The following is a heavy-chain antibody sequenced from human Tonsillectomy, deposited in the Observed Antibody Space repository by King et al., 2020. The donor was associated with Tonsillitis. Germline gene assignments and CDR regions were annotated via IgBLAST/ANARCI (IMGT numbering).Heavy chain of an antibody. J-gene: IGHJ5*02. D-gene: IGHD6-19*01. CDR3: SRGSSGGWPGYWFDT. CDR1: GFTFSSYW. Sequence: VQLVESGGGLVQPGGSLRLSCAASGFTFSSYWVHWVRQAPGKGPVWVSRINSDGSETRYADFVKGRFTISRDNAKNTLYLQMNSLRDEDTAMYYCSRGSSGGWPGYWFDTWGQGTLVTVSS. CDR2: INSDGSET. V-gene: IGHV3-74*02.